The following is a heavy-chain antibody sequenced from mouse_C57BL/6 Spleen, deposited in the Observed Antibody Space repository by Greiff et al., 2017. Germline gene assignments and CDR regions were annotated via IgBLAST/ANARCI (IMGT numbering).Heavy chain of an antibody. Sequence: VQLQQSGPELVKPGASVKISCKASGYAFSSSWMNWVKQRPGKGLEWIGRIYPGDGDTNYNGKFKGKATLTADKSSSTAYMQLRSLTSEDSAVYFFARRGGRGDCFDYWGQGTTLTVSS. CDR2: IYPGDGDT. CDR1: GYAFSSSW. J-gene: IGHJ2*01. CDR3: ARRGGRGDCFDY. V-gene: IGHV1-82*01. D-gene: IGHD3-3*01.